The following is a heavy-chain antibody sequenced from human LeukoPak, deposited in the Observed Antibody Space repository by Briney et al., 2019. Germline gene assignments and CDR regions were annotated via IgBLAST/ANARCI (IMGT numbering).Heavy chain of an antibody. Sequence: SETLSLTCTVSGGSISSRYWSWIRQPPGKGLEWIGYIYYSGSTNYNPSLKSRVTISVDTSKNQFSLKLSSVTAADTAVYYCARAARAVAARENWFDPWGQGTLVTVSS. CDR1: GGSISSRY. CDR3: ARAARAVAARENWFDP. J-gene: IGHJ5*02. CDR2: IYYSGST. V-gene: IGHV4-59*11. D-gene: IGHD6-19*01.